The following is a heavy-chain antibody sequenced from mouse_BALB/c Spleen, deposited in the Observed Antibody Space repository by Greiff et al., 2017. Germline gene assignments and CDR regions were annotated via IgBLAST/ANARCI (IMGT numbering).Heavy chain of an antibody. J-gene: IGHJ4*01. D-gene: IGHD4-1*01. CDR3: TLTGTDYAMDY. CDR2: IRLKSNNYAT. CDR1: GFTFSNYW. Sequence: DVMLVESGGGLVQPGGSMKLSCVASGFTFSNYWMNWVRQSPEKGLEWVAEIRLKSNNYATHYAESVKGRFTISRDDSKSSVYLQMNNLRAEDTGIYYCTLTGTDYAMDYWGQGTSVTVSS. V-gene: IGHV6-6*02.